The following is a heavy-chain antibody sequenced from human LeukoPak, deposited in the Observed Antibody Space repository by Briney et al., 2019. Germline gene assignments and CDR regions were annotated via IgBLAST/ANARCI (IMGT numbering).Heavy chain of an antibody. CDR3: ARTWSNWFDP. D-gene: IGHD1-1*01. CDR2: MSGSGGST. Sequence: GGSLRLSCAASGFTFSSYAMSWVRQAPGKGLEWVSAMSGSGGSTYYADSVKGRFTISRDNSKNTLYLQMNSLRAEDTAVYYCARTWSNWFDPWGQGTLVTVSS. CDR1: GFTFSSYA. V-gene: IGHV3-23*01. J-gene: IGHJ5*02.